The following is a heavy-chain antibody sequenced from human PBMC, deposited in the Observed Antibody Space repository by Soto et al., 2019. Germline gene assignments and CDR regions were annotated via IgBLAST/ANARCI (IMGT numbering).Heavy chain of an antibody. CDR2: INAGNGNT. D-gene: IGHD3-3*01. Sequence: ASVKVSCKASGYTFTSYAMHWVRQAPGQRLEWMGWINAGNGNTKYSQKFQGRVTITRDTSASTAYMEMSSLRSEDTALYYFARGAPYYDFWSGYANFDYWGQETLVTVSS. CDR1: GYTFTSYA. CDR3: ARGAPYYDFWSGYANFDY. V-gene: IGHV1-3*01. J-gene: IGHJ4*02.